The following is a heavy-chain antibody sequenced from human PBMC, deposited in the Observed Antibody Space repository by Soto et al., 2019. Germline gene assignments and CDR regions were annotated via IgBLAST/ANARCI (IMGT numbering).Heavy chain of an antibody. CDR3: AKGVAGWYYFDY. CDR1: GFTFDDSA. CDR2: ISWNVGSI. Sequence: EVQLVESGGGLVQPGRSLRLSCAASGFTFDDSAMHWVRQAPGKGLEWDSGISWNVGSIAYADSVKGRFTISRDNAKNSLYLQMNSLKSEDTALYYCAKGVAGWYYFDYWGQGTLVTVSS. V-gene: IGHV3-9*01. D-gene: IGHD3-3*01. J-gene: IGHJ4*02.